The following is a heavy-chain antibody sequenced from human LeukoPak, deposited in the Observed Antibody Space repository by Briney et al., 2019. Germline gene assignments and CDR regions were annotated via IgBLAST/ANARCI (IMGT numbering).Heavy chain of an antibody. CDR3: ARARCSRTSCNTESDY. J-gene: IGHJ4*02. Sequence: GGSLRLSCAASGFTFSPYWMHWVRQAPGKGLVWVARITSDGSSTAYADSVEGRFTISRDNTKNTLYLQMNNLRAEDTAVYYCARARCSRTSCNTESDYWGQGILVTVSS. V-gene: IGHV3-74*01. CDR2: ITSDGSST. D-gene: IGHD2-2*01. CDR1: GFTFSPYW.